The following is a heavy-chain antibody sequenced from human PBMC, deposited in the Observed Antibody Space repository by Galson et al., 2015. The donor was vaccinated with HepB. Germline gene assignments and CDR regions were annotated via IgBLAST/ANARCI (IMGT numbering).Heavy chain of an antibody. Sequence: TLSLTCAVYGGSFSAYYWSWIRQSPGKGLEWIGETDHRGRTTYNPSLKSRVTMSVDTSKNQISLRLTSVTAADTAVYYCATTYTSGPSLEAFESWGQGTMVTVSS. V-gene: IGHV4-34*01. J-gene: IGHJ3*02. CDR1: GGSFSAYY. CDR3: ATTYTSGPSLEAFES. CDR2: TDHRGRT. D-gene: IGHD3-22*01.